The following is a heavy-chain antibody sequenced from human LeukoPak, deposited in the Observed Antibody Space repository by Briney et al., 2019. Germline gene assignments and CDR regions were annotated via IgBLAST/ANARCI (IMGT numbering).Heavy chain of an antibody. CDR2: IWFDGSKA. D-gene: IGHD1-1*01. CDR1: GFTFSSYG. Sequence: GGSLRLSCAASGFTFSSYGFHWVRQAPGKGLEWVTVIWFDGSKAYYADSVRGRFTISRDDSKNTLYLQMNDLRDEDTAVYYCTTSSPQNYFDYWGQGTPVTVSS. CDR3: TTSSPQNYFDY. J-gene: IGHJ4*02. V-gene: IGHV3-33*01.